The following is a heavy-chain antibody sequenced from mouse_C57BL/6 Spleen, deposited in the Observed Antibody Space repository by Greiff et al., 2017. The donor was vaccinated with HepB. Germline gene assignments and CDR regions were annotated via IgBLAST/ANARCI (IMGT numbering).Heavy chain of an antibody. Sequence: EVKLMESGGGLVKPGGSLKLSCAASGFTFSDYGMHWVRQAPEKGLEWVAYISSGSSTIYYADTVKGRFTISRDNAKNTLFLQMTSLRSEDTAMYYCAREGELGYYFDYWGQGTTLTVSS. V-gene: IGHV5-17*01. D-gene: IGHD4-1*01. CDR2: ISSGSSTI. CDR3: AREGELGYYFDY. J-gene: IGHJ2*01. CDR1: GFTFSDYG.